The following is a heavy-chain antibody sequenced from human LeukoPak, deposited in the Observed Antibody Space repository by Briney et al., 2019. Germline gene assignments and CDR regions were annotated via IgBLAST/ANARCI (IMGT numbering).Heavy chain of an antibody. J-gene: IGHJ3*02. CDR3: ARLYYYDSSDAFDI. V-gene: IGHV5-10-1*01. CDR2: IDPSDSYT. Sequence: GESLKISCKGSGYSSTSYWISWARQMPGKGLEWMGRIDPSDSYTNYSPSFQGHVTISADKSISTAYLQWSSLKASDTAMYYCARLYYYDSSDAFDIWGQGTMVTVSS. D-gene: IGHD3-22*01. CDR1: GYSSTSYW.